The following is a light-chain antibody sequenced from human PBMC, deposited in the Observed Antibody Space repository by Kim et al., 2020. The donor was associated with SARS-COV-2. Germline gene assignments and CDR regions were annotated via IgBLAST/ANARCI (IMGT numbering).Light chain of an antibody. CDR3: ETWDSNTPV. V-gene: IGLV4-60*03. CDR2: LEGSGSY. Sequence: QLVLTQSSSASASLGSSVKLTCTLSSGHSSYIIAWHQQQPGKAPRYLMKLEGSGSYNKGSGVPDRFSGSSSGADRYLTISNLQSEDEADYYCETWDSNTPVLGGGTKVNVL. J-gene: IGLJ3*02. CDR1: SGHSSYI.